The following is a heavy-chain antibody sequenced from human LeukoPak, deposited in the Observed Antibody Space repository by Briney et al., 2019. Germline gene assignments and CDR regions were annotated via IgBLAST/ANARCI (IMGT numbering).Heavy chain of an antibody. CDR2: IWYDGSNK. J-gene: IGHJ5*02. Sequence: GGSLRLSCAASGFTFSTYAMTWVRQAPGKGLEWVAVIWYDGSNKYYADSVKGRFTISRDNSKNTLYLQMNSLRAEDTAVYYCARDHLITMVRGAYSRWFDPWGQETLVTVSS. CDR1: GFTFSTYA. V-gene: IGHV3-33*08. D-gene: IGHD3-10*01. CDR3: ARDHLITMVRGAYSRWFDP.